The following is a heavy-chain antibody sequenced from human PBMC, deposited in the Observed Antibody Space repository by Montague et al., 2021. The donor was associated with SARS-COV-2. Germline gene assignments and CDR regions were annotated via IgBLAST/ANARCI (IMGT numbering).Heavy chain of an antibody. Sequence: SLRLSCAAPGFTFSNYNMNWVRQAPGKGPEWISYISSSSYTTSYADSVKGRFTISRDNGKNSLYLQMNSLRVEDTAVYYCTRDYRSIVGAVLDIWGQGTQVTVSS. CDR3: TRDYRSIVGAVLDI. J-gene: IGHJ3*02. D-gene: IGHD1-26*01. CDR2: ISSSSYTT. CDR1: GFTFSNYN. V-gene: IGHV3-48*03.